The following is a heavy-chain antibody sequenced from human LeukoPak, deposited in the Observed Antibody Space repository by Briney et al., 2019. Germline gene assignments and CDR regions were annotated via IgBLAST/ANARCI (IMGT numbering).Heavy chain of an antibody. J-gene: IGHJ3*02. CDR1: GGSISSYY. CDR2: IYYSGST. V-gene: IGHV4-59*01. CDR3: ASQGAVGADQEDAFDI. Sequence: SETLSLTCTVSGGSISSYYWSWIRQPPGKGLEWIGYIYYSGSTSYNPSLKSRVTISVDTSKHQFSLKLSSVTAADTAVYYCASQGAVGADQEDAFDIWGQGTMVTVSS. D-gene: IGHD1-26*01.